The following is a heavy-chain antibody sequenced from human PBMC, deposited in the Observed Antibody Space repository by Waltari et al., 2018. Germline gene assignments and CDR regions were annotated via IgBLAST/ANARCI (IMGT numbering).Heavy chain of an antibody. CDR1: GFPFSDSY. Sequence: QVQLVESGGGLVKPGGSLSLSCAASGFPFSDSYMRWFRQAPGKGLEWLSYISDSGSSPYYADSVKGRFTLSRDNAKNSVYLQMNSLRVEDTAVYYCARSVRSPGDWGQGTLVTVSS. CDR3: ARSVRSPGD. V-gene: IGHV3-11*01. J-gene: IGHJ4*02. D-gene: IGHD3-10*02. CDR2: ISDSGSSP.